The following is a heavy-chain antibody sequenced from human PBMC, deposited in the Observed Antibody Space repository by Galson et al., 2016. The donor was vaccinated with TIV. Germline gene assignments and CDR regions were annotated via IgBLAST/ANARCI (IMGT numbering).Heavy chain of an antibody. V-gene: IGHV6-1*01. CDR2: TYCRSRCYY. D-gene: IGHD3-10*01. CDR1: GDSVSSNSAA. J-gene: IGHJ4*02. CDR3: ARAAGRNGATCHATCESFDF. Sequence: CAISGDSVSSNSAAWNWIRQSPSRGLEWLGRTYCRSRCYYDYAVSVKSRITIESDTSKNQFSLQLNSVTSEGTPVYYCARAAGRNGATCHATCESFDFWGQGTLVTVSS.